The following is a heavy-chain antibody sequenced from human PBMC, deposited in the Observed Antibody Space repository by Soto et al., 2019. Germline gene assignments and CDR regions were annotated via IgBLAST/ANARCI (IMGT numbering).Heavy chain of an antibody. CDR1: GGSFSGYY. Sequence: SETLSLTCAVYGGSFSGYYWSWIRQPPGKGLEWIGEINHSGSTNYNPSLKSRVTISVDTSKNQFSLKLSSVTAADTAVYYCARSSYYYGSRLGYWGQGTLVTVSS. V-gene: IGHV4-34*01. CDR3: ARSSYYYGSRLGY. CDR2: INHSGST. J-gene: IGHJ4*02. D-gene: IGHD3-10*01.